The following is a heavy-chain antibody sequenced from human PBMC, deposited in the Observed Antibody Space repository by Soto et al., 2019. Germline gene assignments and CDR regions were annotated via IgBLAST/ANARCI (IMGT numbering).Heavy chain of an antibody. D-gene: IGHD3-3*01. V-gene: IGHV1-2*02. CDR2: INPATGAA. CDR3: GGGGGVGVAGSAAFDM. CDR1: GYPVTAYY. Sequence: QLHLVQSGAVVKKPGASVTVSCSASGYPVTAYYMHWVRQAPGRGLEWMGGINPATGAAKYTQTFPGRVTMTRDTSTGTGFMELGGLTSGDPAGFFWGGGGGVGVAGSAAFDMWGQGTLVTVSS. J-gene: IGHJ3*02.